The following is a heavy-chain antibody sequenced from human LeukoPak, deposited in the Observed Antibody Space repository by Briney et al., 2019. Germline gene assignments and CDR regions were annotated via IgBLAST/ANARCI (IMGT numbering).Heavy chain of an antibody. CDR2: ISGSGGST. J-gene: IGHJ3*02. D-gene: IGHD3-22*01. V-gene: IGHV3-23*01. CDR1: GFTFSSYS. Sequence: GGSLRLSCAASGFTFSSYSMNWVCQAPGKGLEWVSAISGSGGSTYYADSVKGRFTISRDNSKNTLYLQMNSLRAEDTAVYYCAKNSATMIVVVISAFDIWGQGTMVTVSS. CDR3: AKNSATMIVVVISAFDI.